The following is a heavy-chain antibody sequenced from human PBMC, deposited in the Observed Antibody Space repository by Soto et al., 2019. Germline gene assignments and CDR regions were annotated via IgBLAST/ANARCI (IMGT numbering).Heavy chain of an antibody. CDR1: GYTFTGYY. Sequence: ASVKFSCKASGYTFTGYYMHWVRQAPGQGLEWMGWINPNSGGTNYAQKFQGRVTMTRDTSISTAYMELSRLRSDDTAVYYCAGVWRISDAFDIWGQGTMVTVSS. J-gene: IGHJ3*02. CDR2: INPNSGGT. V-gene: IGHV1-2*02. CDR3: AGVWRISDAFDI. D-gene: IGHD2-21*01.